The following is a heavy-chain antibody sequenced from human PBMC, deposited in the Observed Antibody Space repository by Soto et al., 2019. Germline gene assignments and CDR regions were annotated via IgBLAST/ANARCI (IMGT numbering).Heavy chain of an antibody. Sequence: ASVKVSCKTSGDTFTNFGLSWVRQAPGQGLEWMGWIATYNSNRNYAQKFQGRLTLTTDTSTSTAYMELKSLRYDDTAVYYCARGGYFDSSNYLAYWGLGTLVTVSS. D-gene: IGHD3-22*01. CDR2: IATYNSNR. V-gene: IGHV1-18*01. CDR1: GDTFTNFG. CDR3: ARGGYFDSSNYLAY. J-gene: IGHJ4*02.